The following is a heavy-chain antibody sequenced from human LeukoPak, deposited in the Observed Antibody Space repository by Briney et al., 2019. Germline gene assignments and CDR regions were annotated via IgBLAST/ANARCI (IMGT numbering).Heavy chain of an antibody. Sequence: SETLSLTCTVSGGSISSYYRSWIRQPPGKGLEWIGYIFYSGITNYNPSLSLKSRVTISVDTSKNQFSLKLSSVTAADTAVYYCARGPVAEGYFDYWGQGTLVTVSS. CDR3: ARGPVAEGYFDY. D-gene: IGHD6-19*01. J-gene: IGHJ4*02. V-gene: IGHV4-59*12. CDR1: GGSISSYY. CDR2: IFYSGIT.